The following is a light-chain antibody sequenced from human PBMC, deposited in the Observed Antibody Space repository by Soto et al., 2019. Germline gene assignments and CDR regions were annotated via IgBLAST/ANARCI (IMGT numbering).Light chain of an antibody. Sequence: QSVLTQPAAVSGSPGQSITISCTGTSSDVGGYNYVSWYQQHPGKAPKLMIYEVSNRPSGVSNRFSGSKSGKPASLTISGLKAEDVADYYCSSYPRSRSSVFGTGTKVT. CDR2: EVS. CDR3: SSYPRSRSSV. CDR1: SSDVGGYNY. V-gene: IGLV2-14*01. J-gene: IGLJ1*01.